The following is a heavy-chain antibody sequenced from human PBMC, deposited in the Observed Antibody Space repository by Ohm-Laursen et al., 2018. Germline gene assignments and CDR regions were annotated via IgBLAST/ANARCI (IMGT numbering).Heavy chain of an antibody. CDR3: ARDLSGGYGTFDY. Sequence: SLRLSCAASGFTFSSYWMSWVRQAPGKGLEWVANIKQDGSEKYYVDSVKGRFTISRDNAKNSLYLQMNSLRAEDTAVYYCARDLSGGYGTFDYWGQGTLVTVSS. CDR1: GFTFSSYW. CDR2: IKQDGSEK. J-gene: IGHJ4*02. V-gene: IGHV3-7*01. D-gene: IGHD5-12*01.